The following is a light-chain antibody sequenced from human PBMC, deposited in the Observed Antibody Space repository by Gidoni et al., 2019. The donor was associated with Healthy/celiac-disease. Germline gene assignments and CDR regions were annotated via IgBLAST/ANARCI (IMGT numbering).Light chain of an antibody. CDR2: AAS. V-gene: IGKV1-27*01. CDR3: QKYNSAPKT. J-gene: IGKJ1*01. CDR1: QGIINY. Sequence: DLQVAQSPSSLSASVGDIVTITYRASQGIINYLAWYQQKPGKVPKLLIYAASTLQSGVPSRFSGSGSGTDFTLTISSLQPEDVATYYCQKYNSAPKTFGQGTKVEIK.